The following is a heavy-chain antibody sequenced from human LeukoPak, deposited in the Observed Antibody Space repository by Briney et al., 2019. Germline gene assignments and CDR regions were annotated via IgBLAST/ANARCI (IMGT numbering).Heavy chain of an antibody. CDR2: ISSSSSYI. Sequence: KSGGSLRLSCAASGFTFSSYSMNWVRQAPGKGLEGVSSISSSSSYIYYADSVKGRFTISRDNAKNSLYLQMNSLRAEDTAVYYCARAQDCSGCFFPNWFDPWGQGTLVTVSS. D-gene: IGHD6-19*01. J-gene: IGHJ5*02. CDR3: ARAQDCSGCFFPNWFDP. V-gene: IGHV3-21*01. CDR1: GFTFSSYS.